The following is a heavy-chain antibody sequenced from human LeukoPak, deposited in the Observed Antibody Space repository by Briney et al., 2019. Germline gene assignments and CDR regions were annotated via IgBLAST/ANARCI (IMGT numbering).Heavy chain of an antibody. D-gene: IGHD6-13*01. J-gene: IGHJ4*02. V-gene: IGHV4-30-4*01. CDR2: IYYSGST. Sequence: KPAQTRSPTCTASVASISSGDYYWSWIRQPPGKGLEWLEYIYYSGSTYYNPSLESLVTISVDTSKNQFSLKLSSVTAADTAVYYCDRAYSMAFFDYWGQGTLVTVSS. CDR3: DRAYSMAFFDY. CDR1: VASISSGDYY.